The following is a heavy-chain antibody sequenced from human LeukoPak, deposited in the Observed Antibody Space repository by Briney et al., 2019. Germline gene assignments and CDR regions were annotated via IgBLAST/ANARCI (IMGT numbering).Heavy chain of an antibody. J-gene: IGHJ4*02. Sequence: SETLSLTCTVVSGGSISSSSYYWGWIRQPPGKGLEWIGSFYYSGSTYYNPSLKSRVTISADTSKNQFSLKLSSVTAADTAVYYCARHGSLYGSNYFDYWGQGTLVTVSS. CDR1: GGSISSSSYY. D-gene: IGHD4-23*01. CDR2: FYYSGST. CDR3: ARHGSLYGSNYFDY. V-gene: IGHV4-39*01.